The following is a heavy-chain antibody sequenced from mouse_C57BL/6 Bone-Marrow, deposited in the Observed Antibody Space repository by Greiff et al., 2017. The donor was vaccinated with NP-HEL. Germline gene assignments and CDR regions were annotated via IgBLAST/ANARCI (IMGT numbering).Heavy chain of an antibody. CDR3: ARQPTMVNWYFDV. D-gene: IGHD2-9*01. V-gene: IGHV5-12*01. Sequence: EVQLVESGGGLVQPGGSLKLSCAASGFTFSDYYMYWVRQTPEKRLEWVAYISNGGGSTYYPDTVKGRFTISRDNAKNTLYLQMSRLKSEDTAMYYCARQPTMVNWYFDVWGTGTTVTVSS. J-gene: IGHJ1*03. CDR1: GFTFSDYY. CDR2: ISNGGGST.